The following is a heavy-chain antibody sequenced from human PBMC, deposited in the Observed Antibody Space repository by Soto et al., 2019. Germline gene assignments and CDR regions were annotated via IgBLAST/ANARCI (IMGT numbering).Heavy chain of an antibody. V-gene: IGHV4-31*03. CDR3: ARVRENYFDY. CDR2: IYYSGSP. CDR1: GDSDTSDSYR. J-gene: IGHJ4*02. Sequence: QMQLQESGPGLVKPSQTLSLTCTVSGDSDTSDSYRWSWIRQHPGKGLEWIGYIYYSGSPYYNPSRKSRATISGDTSKNQFSLRLTSVSGADSAVYYCARVRENYFDYWGQGILVTVSS.